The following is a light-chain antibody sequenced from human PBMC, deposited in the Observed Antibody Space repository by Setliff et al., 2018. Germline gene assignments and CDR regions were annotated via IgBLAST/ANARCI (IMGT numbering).Light chain of an antibody. CDR1: SSDVGGYNY. CDR2: DVS. J-gene: IGLJ1*01. V-gene: IGLV2-14*01. CDR3: SSYTSSSTPDV. Sequence: QSALAQPASVSGSPGQSITISCTGTSSDVGGYNYVSWYQQHPGKAPKLMIYDVSKRPSGVSNRFSGSKSGNTASLTISGLQAEDEADYYCSSYTSSSTPDVFGTGTKVTV.